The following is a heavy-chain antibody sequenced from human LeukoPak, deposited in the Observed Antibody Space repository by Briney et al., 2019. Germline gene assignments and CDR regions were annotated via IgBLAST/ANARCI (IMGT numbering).Heavy chain of an antibody. CDR2: IYYSGST. CDR3: AREGVRGKKDY. J-gene: IGHJ4*02. D-gene: IGHD3-16*01. CDR1: GGSFSGFY. Sequence: SETLSLTCVVYGGSFSGFYWSWIRQPPGKGLEWIGYIYYSGSTNYNPSLKSRVTISVDTSKNQFSLKLSSVTAADTAVYYCAREGVRGKKDYWGQGTLVTVSS. V-gene: IGHV4-59*01.